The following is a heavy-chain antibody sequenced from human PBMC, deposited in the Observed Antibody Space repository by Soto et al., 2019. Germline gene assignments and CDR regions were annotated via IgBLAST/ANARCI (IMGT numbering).Heavy chain of an antibody. CDR2: IWYDGSNK. CDR1: GFTFSSYG. D-gene: IGHD6-13*01. J-gene: IGHJ4*02. CDR3: ARPASAGPYFDY. Sequence: QVQLVESGGGVVQPGRSLRLSCAASGFTFSSYGMHWVRQAPGKGLEWVAVIWYDGSNKYYADSVKGRFTISRDNSKNTLYLQMHSLRAEDTAVYYCARPASAGPYFDYWGQGTLVTVSS. V-gene: IGHV3-33*01.